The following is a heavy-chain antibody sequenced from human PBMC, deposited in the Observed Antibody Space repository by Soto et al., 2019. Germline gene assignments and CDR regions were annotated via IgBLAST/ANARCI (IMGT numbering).Heavy chain of an antibody. CDR2: MNPATGNT. D-gene: IGHD6-13*01. Sequence: ASVKVSCTACGYTFTSFEINWVRQAPGQGLEWMGWMNPATGNTGYAQKFQGRVTMTRNTSINTAYMELSSLRSEDTAVYFCARGGDTSTWYDLDYWGQGALVTVSS. CDR3: ARGGDTSTWYDLDY. V-gene: IGHV1-8*02. CDR1: GYTFTSFE. J-gene: IGHJ4*02.